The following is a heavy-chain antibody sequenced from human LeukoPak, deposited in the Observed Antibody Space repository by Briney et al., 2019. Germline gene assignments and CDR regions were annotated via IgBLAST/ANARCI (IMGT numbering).Heavy chain of an antibody. V-gene: IGHV3-30*01. CDR1: GFTFSSYA. CDR2: ISYDGSNK. CDR3: ARDRWQLVLEYWFDP. D-gene: IGHD6-6*01. J-gene: IGHJ5*02. Sequence: RGSLRLSCAASGFTFSSYAMHWVRQAPGKGLEWVAVISYDGSNKYYADSVKGRFTISRDNSKNTLYLQMNSLRAEDTAVYYCARDRWQLVLEYWFDPWGQGTLVTVSS.